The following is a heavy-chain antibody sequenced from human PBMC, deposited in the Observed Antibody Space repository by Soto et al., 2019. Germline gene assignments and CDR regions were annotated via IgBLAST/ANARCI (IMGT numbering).Heavy chain of an antibody. J-gene: IGHJ4*02. Sequence: GESMKLCCKGDGYSFTSYWIGWVRQMPGKGLEWMGIIYPGDSDTRYSPSFQGQVTISADKSISTAYLQWSSLKASDTAMYYCARSLRANFFDYWGQGTLVTVSS. CDR2: IYPGDSDT. CDR1: GYSFTSYW. V-gene: IGHV5-51*01. D-gene: IGHD3-16*01. CDR3: ARSLRANFFDY.